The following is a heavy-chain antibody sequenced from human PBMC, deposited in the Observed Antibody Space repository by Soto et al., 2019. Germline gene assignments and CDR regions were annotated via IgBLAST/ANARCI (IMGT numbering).Heavy chain of an antibody. J-gene: IGHJ4*02. V-gene: IGHV4-31*03. D-gene: IGHD2-15*01. CDR3: ARGQVVAAQH. CDR1: GGSISSGGYY. Sequence: LSLTCTVSGGSISSGGYYWNWIRQHPGKGLEWIGYIYYSGSTSYNPSLKSRVTISVDTTKNQFSLKLSSVTAADTAVYYCARGQVVAAQHWGQGTLVTVSS. CDR2: IYYSGST.